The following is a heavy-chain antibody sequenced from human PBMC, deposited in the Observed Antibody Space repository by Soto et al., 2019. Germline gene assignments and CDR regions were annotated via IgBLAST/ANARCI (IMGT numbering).Heavy chain of an antibody. CDR3: ARWAFASGGWYFGSFDL. Sequence: QVQLVQSAHEAKKPGASVKVSCKASGYTFSNFGIGWVRQAPGQGPEWMGWISTADGNTNYAQKVQERVTMTTDTSTTTAYMELRTLRSDDTAIYYCARWAFASGGWYFGSFDLWGKGTLVTVSS. CDR1: GYTFSNFG. D-gene: IGHD6-19*01. J-gene: IGHJ3*01. V-gene: IGHV1-18*01. CDR2: ISTADGNT.